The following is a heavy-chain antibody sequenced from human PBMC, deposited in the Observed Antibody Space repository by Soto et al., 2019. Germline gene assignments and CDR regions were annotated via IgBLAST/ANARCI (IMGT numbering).Heavy chain of an antibody. J-gene: IGHJ6*02. CDR3: AASIFYYGMDV. V-gene: IGHV5-51*01. Sequence: PGESLKISCKGSGYTSTNYWIGWVRQMPGKGPEWMGIIYPGDSDTKYNPSFQGQVTISADKSITTTYLQWSSLKASDTAIYYCAASIFYYGMDVWGQGTTVTVSS. CDR1: GYTSTNYW. CDR2: IYPGDSDT.